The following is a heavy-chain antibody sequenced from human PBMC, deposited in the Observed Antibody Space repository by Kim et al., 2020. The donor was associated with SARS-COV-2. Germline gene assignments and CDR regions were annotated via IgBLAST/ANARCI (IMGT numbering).Heavy chain of an antibody. V-gene: IGHV3-23*01. CDR3: AKDRRVRAVAPFFDY. Sequence: ESVKARFTISRDNSKNALYLQMNSRRAEDTAVYYCAKDRRVRAVAPFFDYWGQGTLVTVSS. D-gene: IGHD6-19*01. J-gene: IGHJ4*02.